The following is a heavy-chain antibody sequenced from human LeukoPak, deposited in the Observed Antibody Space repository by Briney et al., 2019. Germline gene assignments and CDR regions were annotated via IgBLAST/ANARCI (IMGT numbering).Heavy chain of an antibody. D-gene: IGHD3-16*01. CDR3: AREGLGELTLDY. V-gene: IGHV1-18*01. Sequence: ASVKVSCKASGYTFTSSGISWVRQAPGHGLEWMGWISTYNGDTNYAQKLQGRVTMTTDTSTNTAYMELRSLRSDDTAVYYCAREGLGELTLDYWGQGTLVTVSS. CDR1: GYTFTSSG. CDR2: ISTYNGDT. J-gene: IGHJ4*02.